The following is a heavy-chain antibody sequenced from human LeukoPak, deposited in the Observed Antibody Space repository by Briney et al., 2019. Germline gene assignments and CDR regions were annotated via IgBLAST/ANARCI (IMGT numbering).Heavy chain of an antibody. CDR1: GDSVSNXSTS. V-gene: IGHV6-1*01. J-gene: IGHJ4*02. CDR2: TYYRSKWSN. Sequence: TXSLXCAISGDSVSNXSTSWHWIRQSPSRGXXWLGRTYYRSKWSNDYAVSVKSRITINPDTSNNHFSLHLNSVTPEDTAVYYCARGQPPYFGYWGQGTLVTVSS. D-gene: IGHD2-2*01. CDR3: ARGQPPYFGY.